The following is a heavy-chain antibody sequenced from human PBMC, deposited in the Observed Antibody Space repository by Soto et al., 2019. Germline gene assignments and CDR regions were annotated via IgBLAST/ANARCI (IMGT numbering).Heavy chain of an antibody. CDR3: ARETLFGYSISWYATGAFDI. CDR2: IYYSGST. V-gene: IGHV4-31*03. J-gene: IGHJ3*02. CDR1: GGSISSGGYY. Sequence: QVQLQESGPGLVKPSQTLSLTCTVSGGSISSGGYYWSWSRQHPGKGLEWIGYIYYSGSTYYNPSVKIRVTISVDKAKNQFSLKLSSVTAADTAVYYCARETLFGYSISWYATGAFDIWCQGTMVTVSS. D-gene: IGHD6-13*01.